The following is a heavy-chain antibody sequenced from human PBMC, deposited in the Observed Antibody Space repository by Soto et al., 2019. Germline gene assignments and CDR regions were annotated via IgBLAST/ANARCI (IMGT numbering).Heavy chain of an antibody. D-gene: IGHD6-6*01. CDR2: IIPIFGTA. CDR3: ARESPHGQLNYYGMDV. V-gene: IGHV1-69*01. J-gene: IGHJ6*02. Sequence: QVQLVQSGAEVKKPGSSVKVSCKASGGTFSSYAISWVRQAPGQGLEWMGGIIPIFGTANYAPKFQGRVTITADQSTSTAYMELSSLRSEDTAVYYCARESPHGQLNYYGMDVWGQGTTVTVSS. CDR1: GGTFSSYA.